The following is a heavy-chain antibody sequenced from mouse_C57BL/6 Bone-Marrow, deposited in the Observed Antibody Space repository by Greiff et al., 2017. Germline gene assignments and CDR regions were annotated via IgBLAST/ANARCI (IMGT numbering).Heavy chain of an antibody. CDR1: GFNIKDDY. J-gene: IGHJ2*01. D-gene: IGHD2-3*01. Sequence: VQLQQSGAELVRPGASVKLSCTASGFNIKDDYIHWVKQRPEQGLEWIGWIDPEIGDTEYASKFQGKATITSDTSSNTAYLQLSSLTSEDTAVDYGSSFDGNYFDCGGQGTPLTVAS. V-gene: IGHV14-4*01. CDR3: SSFDGNYFDC. CDR2: IDPEIGDT.